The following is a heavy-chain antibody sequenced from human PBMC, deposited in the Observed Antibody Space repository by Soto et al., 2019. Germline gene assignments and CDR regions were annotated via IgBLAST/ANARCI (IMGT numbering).Heavy chain of an antibody. Sequence: QITLNESGPTPVKPRQTLTLTCTFSGFSLTTSGVGVGWIRQSPGKAPEWLALIYWDDDKRYSPSLKSRLTIPKNTSKTRWVRTRAALDPADTATYSCAHRVLRTVLGLVTTTAIYFDFWGQGTPVAVSS. CDR2: IYWDDDK. D-gene: IGHD3-3*01. CDR3: AHRVLRTVLGLVTTTAIYFDF. CDR1: GFSLTTSGVG. V-gene: IGHV2-5*02. J-gene: IGHJ4*02.